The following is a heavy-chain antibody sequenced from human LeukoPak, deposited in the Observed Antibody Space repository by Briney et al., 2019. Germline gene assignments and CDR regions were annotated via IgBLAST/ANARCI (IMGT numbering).Heavy chain of an antibody. CDR2: IWYDGSNK. CDR3: AKESFYSGWYLFDY. CDR1: GFTFSSYG. V-gene: IGHV3-33*06. Sequence: GGSLRLSCAASGFTFSSYGMHWVRQAPGKGLEWVAVIWYDGSNKYYADSMKGRFTISRDNSKNTLYLQMNSLRAEDTAVYYCAKESFYSGWYLFDYWGQGTLVTVSS. D-gene: IGHD6-19*01. J-gene: IGHJ4*02.